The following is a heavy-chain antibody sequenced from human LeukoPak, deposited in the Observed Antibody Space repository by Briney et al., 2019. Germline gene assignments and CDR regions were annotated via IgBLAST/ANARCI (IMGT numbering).Heavy chain of an antibody. CDR2: IYYSGST. J-gene: IGHJ4*02. CDR3: ARSGDSSGYSSLGY. Sequence: PSETLSLTCTVSGGSISSSSYYWGWIRQPPGKGLEWIGSIYYSGSTNYNPSLKSRVTISVDTSKNQFSLKLSSVTAADTAVYYCARSGDSSGYSSLGYWGQGTLVTVSS. V-gene: IGHV4-39*07. D-gene: IGHD3-22*01. CDR1: GGSISSSSYY.